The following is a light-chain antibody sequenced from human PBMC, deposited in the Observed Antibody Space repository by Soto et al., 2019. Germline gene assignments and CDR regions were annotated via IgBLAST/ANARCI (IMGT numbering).Light chain of an antibody. V-gene: IGKV1-9*01. J-gene: IGKJ2*01. Sequence: DVQLTQSPSFLSASVGDRLTITCRASQGINSYLAWYQQKPGKAPQLLIYTASTLQSGVPSRFSGSASGTEFTLTISSLQPDDFASYYCQHYDSYSATFGQGTKLEIK. CDR2: TAS. CDR1: QGINSY. CDR3: QHYDSYSAT.